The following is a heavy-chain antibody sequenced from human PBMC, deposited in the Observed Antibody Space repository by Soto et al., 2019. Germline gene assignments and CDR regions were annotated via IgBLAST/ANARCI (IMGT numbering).Heavy chain of an antibody. CDR1: GYRFSDHG. V-gene: IGHV1-3*01. Sequence: QVQLVQSGAEVKKPGASVKISCRASGYRFSDHGIHWMRQAPGQRPEWMGWIHPGNGNTRSPQKVQGRVTFTRDTSASTAYMELSSLPSEDTAVYFCARDRYTATTVWFAPWGQGSLVTVSS. CDR2: IHPGNGNT. J-gene: IGHJ5*02. D-gene: IGHD3-16*02. CDR3: ARDRYTATTVWFAP.